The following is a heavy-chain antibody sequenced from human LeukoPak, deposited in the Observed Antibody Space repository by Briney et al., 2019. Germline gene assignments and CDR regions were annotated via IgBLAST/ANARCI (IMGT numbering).Heavy chain of an antibody. CDR2: ISYDGSNK. CDR3: AKDMGQATTYYYYGMDV. D-gene: IGHD1-1*01. CDR1: GFTFSSYG. V-gene: IGHV3-30*18. Sequence: GGSLRLSCAASGFTFSSYGMHWVRQAPGKGLEWVAVISYDGSNKYYADSVKGRFPISRDNSKNTLYLQMNSLRAEDTAVYYCAKDMGQATTYYYYGMDVWGQGTTVTVSS. J-gene: IGHJ6*02.